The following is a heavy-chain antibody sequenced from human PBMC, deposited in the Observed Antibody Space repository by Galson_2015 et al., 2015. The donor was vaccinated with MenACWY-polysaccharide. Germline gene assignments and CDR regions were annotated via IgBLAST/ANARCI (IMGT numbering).Heavy chain of an antibody. CDR1: GFPFSDYW. CDR3: AGGSGWLIEY. CDR2: MKQAGSEG. Sequence: SLRLSCASSGFPFSDYWMTWVRQAPGKGPEWVANMKQAGSEGYFVDSVKGRFTISGDNAKNSVYLQMSSLRAEDTAVYYCAGGSGWLIEYWGKGTLVTVSS. V-gene: IGHV3-7*01. D-gene: IGHD6-19*01. J-gene: IGHJ4*02.